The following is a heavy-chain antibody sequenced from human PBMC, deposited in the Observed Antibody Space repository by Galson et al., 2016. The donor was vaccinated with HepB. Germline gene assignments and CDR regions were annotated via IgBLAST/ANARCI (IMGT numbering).Heavy chain of an antibody. CDR2: ISGSGGST. V-gene: IGHV3-23*01. CDR1: GFTFSNYA. CDR3: AKDEGWAAAGRYYFDY. D-gene: IGHD6-13*01. Sequence: LRLSCAASGFTFSNYAMSWVRQAPGKGLEWVSGISGSGGSTYYADSVKGRFTISRDNSKNTLFLQMHSLRAEDTAVYYCAKDEGWAAAGRYYFDYWGQGTLVTVSS. J-gene: IGHJ4*02.